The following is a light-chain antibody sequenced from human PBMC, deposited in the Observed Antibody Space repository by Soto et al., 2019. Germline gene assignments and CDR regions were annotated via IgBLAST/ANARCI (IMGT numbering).Light chain of an antibody. CDR2: GNS. Sequence: QTVVTQPPSVSGAPGQRVTISCTGSSSNIGAGYDVQWYQQVPGTAPKFLIYGNSNRPSGVPDRFSGSKSGTSASLAISGLQAEDEAAYYCQSYDSGLSGYVFGTGTKVTVL. J-gene: IGLJ1*01. CDR3: QSYDSGLSGYV. CDR1: SSNIGAGYD. V-gene: IGLV1-40*01.